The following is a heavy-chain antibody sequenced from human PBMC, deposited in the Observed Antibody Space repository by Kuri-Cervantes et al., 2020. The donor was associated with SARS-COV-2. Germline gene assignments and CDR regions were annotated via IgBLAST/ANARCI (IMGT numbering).Heavy chain of an antibody. CDR1: GYTFTSYG. CDR3: ARGHSALKRELLPFDY. Sequence: ASVKVSCKASGYTFTSYGISWVRQAPGQGLEWMGWISAYNGNTNYAQKLQCRVTMTTDTSTSTAYMELRSLRSDDTAVYYCARGHSALKRELLPFDYWGQGTLVTVSS. CDR2: ISAYNGNT. D-gene: IGHD1-26*01. J-gene: IGHJ4*02. V-gene: IGHV1-18*01.